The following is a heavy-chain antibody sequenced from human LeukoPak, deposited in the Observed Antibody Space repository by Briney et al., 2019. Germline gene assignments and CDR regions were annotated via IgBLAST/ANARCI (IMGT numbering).Heavy chain of an antibody. D-gene: IGHD3/OR15-3a*01. V-gene: IGHV5-51*01. J-gene: IGHJ4*02. CDR3: ARSGLLDY. CDR2: IFPHDSDT. Sequence: GESLKISCKGSGYSFTSYWIGWVRQMPGRGLEWMGIIFPHDSDTRYSPSFQGQVTISADKSISTAYLQWNSLKASDTAMYYCARSGLLDYWGQGTLVTVSS. CDR1: GYSFTSYW.